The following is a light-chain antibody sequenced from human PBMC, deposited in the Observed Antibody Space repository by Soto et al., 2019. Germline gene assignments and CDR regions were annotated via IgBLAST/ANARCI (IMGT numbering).Light chain of an antibody. Sequence: EIVMTQSPATLSVSPGEGATLSCRASQSISNSLVWYQQKPGQAPRLLMYGASTRATGVPARFSGSGSGTEFTLTISSLQSEDFAVYYCQHYHSWPQLSFGGGSKVEIK. CDR1: QSISNS. CDR3: QHYHSWPQLS. CDR2: GAS. V-gene: IGKV3-15*01. J-gene: IGKJ4*01.